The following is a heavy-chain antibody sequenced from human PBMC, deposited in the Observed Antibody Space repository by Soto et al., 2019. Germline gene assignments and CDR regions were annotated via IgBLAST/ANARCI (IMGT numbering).Heavy chain of an antibody. D-gene: IGHD3-9*01. J-gene: IGHJ3*01. CDR1: GFSFRSYW. CDR2: INTDGSST. Sequence: EVQLVESGGGLVQPGGSLRLSCVDSGFSFRSYWMHWVRQGPGKGLVWVSRINTDGSSTNYADSVKGRFTISRDNAKNTVYLQMSSLRAEDTAVYYCARSPGGYYIDWGQGTMVTVSS. CDR3: ARSPGGYYID. V-gene: IGHV3-74*01.